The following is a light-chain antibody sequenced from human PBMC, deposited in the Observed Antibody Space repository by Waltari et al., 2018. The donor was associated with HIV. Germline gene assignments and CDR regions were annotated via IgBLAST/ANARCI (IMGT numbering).Light chain of an antibody. V-gene: IGKV3-20*01. CDR2: AAS. Sequence: EIVLTQSPGTLSLSPGERVTLPCRASQSVPANYVAWYQQKPAQAPRLLIYAASSRATGIPDRFSGGGSGTDFTLTINSLEPEDFAVYFCQQYGSSLFTFGPGTKVDLK. J-gene: IGKJ3*01. CDR3: QQYGSSLFT. CDR1: QSVPANY.